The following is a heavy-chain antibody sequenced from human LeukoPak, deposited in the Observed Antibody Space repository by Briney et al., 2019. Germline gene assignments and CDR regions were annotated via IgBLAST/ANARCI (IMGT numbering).Heavy chain of an antibody. CDR2: IYTSGST. D-gene: IGHD2-8*01. J-gene: IGHJ6*03. Sequence: TPSETLSLTCTVSGGSISSYYWSWIRQPPGKGLEWIAYIYTSGSTSYNPSLKSRVTISVDTSKNQFSLKLSSVTDADMAVYYCASSRYCTNGVCYTRYYVDVWGKGTTVTVSS. CDR1: GGSISSYY. CDR3: ASSRYCTNGVCYTRYYVDV. V-gene: IGHV4-4*09.